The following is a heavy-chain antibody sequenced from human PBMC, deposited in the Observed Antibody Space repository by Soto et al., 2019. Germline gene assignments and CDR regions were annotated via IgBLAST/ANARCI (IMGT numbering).Heavy chain of an antibody. D-gene: IGHD3-22*01. V-gene: IGHV4-61*01. CDR2: IYYSGST. CDR3: ARRRTYYYDSSGSQFDY. Sequence: SETLSLTCTFSGGSVSSGSYYLSWIRQPPGKGLEWIGYIYYSGSTNYNPSLKSRVTISVDTSKNQFSLKLSSVTAADTAVYYCARRRTYYYDSSGSQFDYWGQGTLVTVSS. CDR1: GGSVSSGSYY. J-gene: IGHJ4*02.